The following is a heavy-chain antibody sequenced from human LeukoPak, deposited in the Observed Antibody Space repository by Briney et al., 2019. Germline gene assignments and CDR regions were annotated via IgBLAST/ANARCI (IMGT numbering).Heavy chain of an antibody. CDR2: ISDDGSNK. J-gene: IGHJ6*02. CDR1: GFTFSSYG. CDR3: AKVGSSGYYGYYYYGMDV. D-gene: IGHD3-22*01. Sequence: GGSLRLSCAASGFTFSSYGMHWVRQAPGKGLEWVAVISDDGSNKYYADSVKGRFTISRDNSKNTLYLQMNSLRAEDTAVYYCAKVGSSGYYGYYYYGMDVWGQGTTVTVSS. V-gene: IGHV3-30*18.